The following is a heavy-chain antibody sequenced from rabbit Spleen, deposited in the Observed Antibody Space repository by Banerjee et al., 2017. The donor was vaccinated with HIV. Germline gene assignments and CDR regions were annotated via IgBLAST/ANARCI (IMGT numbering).Heavy chain of an antibody. J-gene: IGHJ4*01. CDR3: ASEVENGLGEINL. CDR2: IYTTSGST. D-gene: IGHD5-1*01. Sequence: QQQLVESGGGLVQPGGTLTLTCKASGIDFSSYFYMCWVRQAPGKGLELIACIYTTSGSTWYASWVNGRFTISRSTSLNTVDLQMTSLTAADTATYFCASEVENGLGEINLWGPGTLVTVS. CDR1: GIDFSSYFY. V-gene: IGHV1S43*01.